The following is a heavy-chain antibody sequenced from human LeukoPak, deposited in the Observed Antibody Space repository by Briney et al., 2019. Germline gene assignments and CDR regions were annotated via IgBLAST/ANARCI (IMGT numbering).Heavy chain of an antibody. D-gene: IGHD6-19*01. CDR3: ARVPVSSGWDNWFDP. CDR1: GGSISSSY. J-gene: IGHJ5*02. V-gene: IGHV4-59*01. Sequence: PSETLSLTCTVSGGSISSSYWSWIRQPPGKGLEWIGYIYYSGSTNYNPSLKSRVTISVDTSKNQFSLKLSSVTAADTAVYYCARVPVSSGWDNWFDPWGQGTLVTVSS. CDR2: IYYSGST.